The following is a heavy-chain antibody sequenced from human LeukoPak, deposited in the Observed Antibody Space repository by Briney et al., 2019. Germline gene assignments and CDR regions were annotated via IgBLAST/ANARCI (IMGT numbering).Heavy chain of an antibody. J-gene: IGHJ4*02. CDR1: GYTFTGYY. V-gene: IGHV1-2*02. D-gene: IGHD2-15*01. CDR2: INPNSGDT. Sequence: ASVKVSCKASGYTFTGYYMHWVRQAPGQGLEWMGWINPNSGDTNYAQKFQGRVTMTRDTSINTAYMELTRLTSDDTAVYYCARVYSIRSFYYWGQGTLVTFSS. CDR3: ARVYSIRSFYY.